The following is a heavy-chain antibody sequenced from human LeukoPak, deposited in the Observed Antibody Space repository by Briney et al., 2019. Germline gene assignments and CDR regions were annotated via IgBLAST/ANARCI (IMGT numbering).Heavy chain of an antibody. CDR1: GYTFTSYD. CDR3: ATGVRRYYDFWSGYYAAGNYYYGMDV. CDR2: MSPNSGNT. V-gene: IGHV1-8*01. J-gene: IGHJ6*02. Sequence: GASVKVSCKASGYTFTSYDINWVRQATGQGLEWMGWMSPNSGNTGYAQKFQGRVTMTRNTSISTAYMELSSLRSEDTAVYYCATGVRRYYDFWSGYYAAGNYYYGMDVWGQGTTVTVSS. D-gene: IGHD3-3*01.